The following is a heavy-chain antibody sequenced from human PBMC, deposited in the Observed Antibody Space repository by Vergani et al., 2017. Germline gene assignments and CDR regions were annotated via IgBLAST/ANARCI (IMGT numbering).Heavy chain of an antibody. V-gene: IGHV3-11*04. J-gene: IGHJ3*02. CDR2: ISSSGSTI. D-gene: IGHD2-21*02. Sequence: VQLVESGGGLVQPGGSLRLSCAASGFTFSDYYMTWIRQAPGKGLEWLSYISSSGSTIYYADSVKGRFTISRDNAKNSLYLQMNSLRAEDTAVYYCAVRMTLDAFDIWGQGTMVTVSS. CDR3: AVRMTLDAFDI. CDR1: GFTFSDYY.